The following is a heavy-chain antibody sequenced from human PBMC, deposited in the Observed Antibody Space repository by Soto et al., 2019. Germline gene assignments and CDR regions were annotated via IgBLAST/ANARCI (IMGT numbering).Heavy chain of an antibody. D-gene: IGHD2-8*02. Sequence: QVQLVQSGAEVKKPGSSVKVSCKASGGTFSSYTINWVRQAPGQGLEWMGRIIPLFGTANYAQQFQGRVTITADESTNTAYMDLSSLRSEDTAVYFCAREGMPGTGATFDSWGQGTLVTVSS. CDR3: AREGMPGTGATFDS. CDR1: GGTFSSYT. CDR2: IIPLFGTA. V-gene: IGHV1-69*01. J-gene: IGHJ4*02.